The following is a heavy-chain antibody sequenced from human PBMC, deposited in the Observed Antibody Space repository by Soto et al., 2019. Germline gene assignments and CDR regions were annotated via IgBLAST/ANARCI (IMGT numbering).Heavy chain of an antibody. CDR3: AREKITALFDD. Sequence: SETLSLTCAVYGGSFSGYYWTWIRQPPGTGLEWIGEINHSGSTNYNPSLKSRVTISVDTSKNQFSLKLTSVTAADTAVYYCAREKITALFDDWGQGTLVTVPS. V-gene: IGHV4-34*01. CDR2: INHSGST. J-gene: IGHJ4*02. CDR1: GGSFSGYY. D-gene: IGHD3-10*01.